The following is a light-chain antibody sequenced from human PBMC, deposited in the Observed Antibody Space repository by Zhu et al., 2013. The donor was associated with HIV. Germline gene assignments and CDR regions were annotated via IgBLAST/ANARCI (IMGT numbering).Light chain of an antibody. J-gene: IGLJ3*02. Sequence: QSVLTQPPSVSATPGQKVTISCSGTSPNIGSNYVCWFQQLPGTAPKLLIYDNDKRHSGIPERFSGSSSGTSATLAITGLQTGDEADYYCGAWDSSLSAWAFGGGTRTDRP. V-gene: IGLV1-51*01. CDR3: GAWDSSLSAWA. CDR2: DND. CDR1: SPNIGSNY.